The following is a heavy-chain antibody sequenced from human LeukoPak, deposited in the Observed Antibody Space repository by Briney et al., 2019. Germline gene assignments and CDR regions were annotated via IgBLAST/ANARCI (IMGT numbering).Heavy chain of an antibody. D-gene: IGHD6-13*01. CDR3: AESGTGPHPNWFDP. J-gene: IGHJ5*02. Sequence: PGGSLRLSCAASGFIFSTYAMSWVRQAPGKGLEWVSAVSGSGGNTYYADSVQGRFTISRDNSKNTLYLQMNSLRAEDTAVYYCAESGTGPHPNWFDPWGQGTLVTVAS. V-gene: IGHV3-23*01. CDR1: GFIFSTYA. CDR2: VSGSGGNT.